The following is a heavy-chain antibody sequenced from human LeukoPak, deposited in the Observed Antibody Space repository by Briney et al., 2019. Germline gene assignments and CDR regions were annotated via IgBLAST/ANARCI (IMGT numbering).Heavy chain of an antibody. D-gene: IGHD1-26*01. CDR3: TRPRGSYHDAFDI. J-gene: IGHJ3*02. CDR2: ISGSGGST. Sequence: PGGSLRFSCAASGFTLSSYAMSWVRQAPGKGLEWVSAISGSGGSTYYADSVKGRFTISRDNSKNTLYLQMNSLRAEDTAVYYCTRPRGSYHDAFDIWGQGTMVTVSS. CDR1: GFTLSSYA. V-gene: IGHV3-23*01.